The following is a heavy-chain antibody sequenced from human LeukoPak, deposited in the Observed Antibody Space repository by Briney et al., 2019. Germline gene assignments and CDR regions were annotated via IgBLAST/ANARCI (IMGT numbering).Heavy chain of an antibody. V-gene: IGHV4-34*01. J-gene: IGHJ4*02. CDR1: GGSFSGYY. D-gene: IGHD3-10*01. Sequence: SETLSLTCAVYGGSFSGYYWSWIRQPPGKGLEWIGEINHSGSTNYNPSLKSRVTISVDTSKNRFSLKLSSVTAADTAVYYCARGYGKYWGQGTLVTVSS. CDR3: ARGYGKY. CDR2: INHSGST.